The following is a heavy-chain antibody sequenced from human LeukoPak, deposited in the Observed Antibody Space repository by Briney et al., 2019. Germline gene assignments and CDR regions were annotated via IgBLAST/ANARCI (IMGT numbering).Heavy chain of an antibody. V-gene: IGHV4-39*01. CDR3: ARRPSGSYQTGLDY. J-gene: IGHJ4*02. D-gene: IGHD1-26*01. CDR2: IYYSGST. Sequence: PSETLSLTCTVSGGSISSSSYYWGWLRQPPGKGLEWIGSIYYSGSTYYNPSLKSRATISVDTSKNQFSLKLSSVTAADTAVYYCARRPSGSYQTGLDYWGQGTLVTVSS. CDR1: GGSISSSSYY.